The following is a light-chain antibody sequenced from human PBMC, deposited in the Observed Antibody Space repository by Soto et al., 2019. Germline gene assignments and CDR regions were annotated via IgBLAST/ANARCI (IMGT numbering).Light chain of an antibody. CDR1: SSDVGGYNY. CDR3: SSYTSSSTLGV. J-gene: IGLJ2*01. Sequence: QSALTKPASVSGSPGQSITISCTGTSSDVGGYNYVSWYQQHPGKAPKLMIYDVSNRPSGVSNRFSGSKSGNTASLTISGRQAEDEADYYCSSYTSSSTLGVFGGGTKLTVL. CDR2: DVS. V-gene: IGLV2-14*01.